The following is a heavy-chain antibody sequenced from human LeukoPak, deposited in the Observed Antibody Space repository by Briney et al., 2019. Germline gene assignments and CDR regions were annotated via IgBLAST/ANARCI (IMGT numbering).Heavy chain of an antibody. D-gene: IGHD6-13*01. J-gene: IGHJ5*02. CDR3: VREVKGYGSSWYQNWFDP. Sequence: SETLSLTCTVSGGSISSYYWSWIRQPPGKGLEWIGYIYYSGSTNYNPSLKSRVTISVDTSKNQFSLKMSSVTAADTAVYYCVREVKGYGSSWYQNWFDPWGQGTLVTVSS. CDR1: GGSISSYY. CDR2: IYYSGST. V-gene: IGHV4-59*12.